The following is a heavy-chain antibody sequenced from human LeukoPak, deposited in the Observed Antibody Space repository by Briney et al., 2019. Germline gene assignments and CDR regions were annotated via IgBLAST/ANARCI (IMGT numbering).Heavy chain of an antibody. CDR1: GFTFSSYA. J-gene: IGHJ5*02. CDR3: AKGLREYDFWSGYAT. V-gene: IGHV3-23*01. CDR2: ISISGGSP. Sequence: GGSLRLSCAASGFTFSSYAMMWVRQAPGKGLDWVSTISISGGSPNYADSVKGRFTISRDNSKNTLFLQMNSLRAEDTALYYCAKGLREYDFWSGYATWGQGTLVTVSS. D-gene: IGHD3-3*01.